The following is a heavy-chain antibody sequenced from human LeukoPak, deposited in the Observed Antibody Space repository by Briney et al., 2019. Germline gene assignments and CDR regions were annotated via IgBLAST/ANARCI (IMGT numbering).Heavy chain of an antibody. CDR2: ISSSGSTI. CDR1: GFTFSSYE. CDR3: ARNSYGSGKGPLNY. D-gene: IGHD3-10*01. V-gene: IGHV3-48*03. J-gene: IGHJ4*02. Sequence: GGSLRLSCAASGFTFSSYEMNWVRQAPGKGLEWVSYISSSGSTIYYADSVKGRFTISRDNAKNSLYLQMNSLRAEDTAVYYCARNSYGSGKGPLNYWGQGILVTVSS.